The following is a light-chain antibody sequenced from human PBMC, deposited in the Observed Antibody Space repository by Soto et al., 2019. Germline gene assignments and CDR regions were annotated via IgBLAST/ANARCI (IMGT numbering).Light chain of an antibody. CDR2: GNT. Sequence: QSVLTQPPSVSGDPGQRVTISCTGSSSNIGAGYDVQWYQQLPGAAPRLLIFGNTNRPSGVPDRFFGSRSGTSASLAISGLQADDEADYYCQSYDISLSVSVVFGGGTKLTVL. V-gene: IGLV1-40*01. CDR3: QSYDISLSVSVV. J-gene: IGLJ2*01. CDR1: SSNIGAGYD.